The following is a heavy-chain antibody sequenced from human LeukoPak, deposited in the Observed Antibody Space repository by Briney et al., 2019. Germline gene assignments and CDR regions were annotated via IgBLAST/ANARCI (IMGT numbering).Heavy chain of an antibody. Sequence: PSETLSLTCAVSGFSISSGYYWGWIRQTPRKGLEWIASIYRSGNTYYNPSLESRLTISADTSKNQFSLKLSSATAADTAVYYCARVASELGFTYYFDYWGQGALVTVSS. J-gene: IGHJ4*02. D-gene: IGHD5-12*01. CDR3: ARVASELGFTYYFDY. CDR1: GFSISSGYY. V-gene: IGHV4-38-2*01. CDR2: IYRSGNT.